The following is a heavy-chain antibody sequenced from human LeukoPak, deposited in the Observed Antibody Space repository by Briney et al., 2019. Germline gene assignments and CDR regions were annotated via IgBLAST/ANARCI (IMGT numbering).Heavy chain of an antibody. Sequence: KPSETLSLTCAVSGYSISSGYYWGWIRQPPGKGLEWIGYIYYSGDTTYNPSLKGRVTISVDTSKNHFSLTLRSVTAADTAVYYCARYRNEALFAFDIWGQGTMVTVSS. CDR2: IYYSGDT. J-gene: IGHJ3*02. CDR1: GYSISSGYY. V-gene: IGHV4-61*03. D-gene: IGHD1-14*01. CDR3: ARYRNEALFAFDI.